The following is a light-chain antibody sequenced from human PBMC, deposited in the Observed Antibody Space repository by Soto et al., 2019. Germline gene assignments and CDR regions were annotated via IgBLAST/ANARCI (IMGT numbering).Light chain of an antibody. CDR3: QQRNNWPPTWT. V-gene: IGKV3-11*01. CDR1: QSVGSY. J-gene: IGKJ1*01. CDR2: GAS. Sequence: EIVLTQSPATLSLSPGERATLSCRASQSVGSYLAWYRQKPGQAPRLLISGASNRAPGIPARFSGSGSETEFTLTISSLEPEDFAVYYCQQRNNWPPTWTFGQGTKVDIK.